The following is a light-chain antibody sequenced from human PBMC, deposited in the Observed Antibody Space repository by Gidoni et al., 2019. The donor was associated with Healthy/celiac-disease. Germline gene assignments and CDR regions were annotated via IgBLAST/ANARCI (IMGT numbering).Light chain of an antibody. CDR2: DVS. Sequence: QSALTQPRSVSGSPGQSVTISCTGTSSDVGGYHYVSWYQQHPGKAPKLMIYDVSKRPSGVPDRFAGSKSGNTASLTISGLQAEDEADYYCSSYAGSFVVFGGGTKLTVL. CDR1: SSDVGGYHY. V-gene: IGLV2-11*01. J-gene: IGLJ2*01. CDR3: SSYAGSFVV.